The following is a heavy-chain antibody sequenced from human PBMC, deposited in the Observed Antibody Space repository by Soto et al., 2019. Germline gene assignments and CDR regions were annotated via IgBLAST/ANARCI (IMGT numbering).Heavy chain of an antibody. CDR3: ARGGAEANSGSTVKTYYYYGMDV. V-gene: IGHV4-30-4*01. J-gene: IGHJ6*02. Sequence: SETLSLTCTVSGGSISSGDYYWSWIRQPPGKGLEWIGYIYYSGSTYYNPSLKSRVTISVDTSKNQFSLKLSSVTAADTAVYYCARGGAEANSGSTVKTYYYYGMDVWGQGTTVTVSS. D-gene: IGHD5-12*01. CDR1: GGSISSGDYY. CDR2: IYYSGST.